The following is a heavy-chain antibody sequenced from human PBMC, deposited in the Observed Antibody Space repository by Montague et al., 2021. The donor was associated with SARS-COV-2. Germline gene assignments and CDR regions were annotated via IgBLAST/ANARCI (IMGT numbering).Heavy chain of an antibody. J-gene: IGHJ4*02. CDR2: IYYSGST. D-gene: IGHD3-3*01. Sequence: TLSLTCTVSGGSISSGGYYWSWIRQHPGKGLEWIGYIYYSGSTYYNPSPKSRVTISVDTSKNQFSLKLSSVTAADTAVYYCARVRGGFLEWLLYFDYWGQGTLVTVSS. V-gene: IGHV4-31*03. CDR1: GGSISSGGYY. CDR3: ARVRGGFLEWLLYFDY.